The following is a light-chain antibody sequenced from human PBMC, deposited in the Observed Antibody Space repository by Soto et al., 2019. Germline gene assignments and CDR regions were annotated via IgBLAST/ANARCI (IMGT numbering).Light chain of an antibody. V-gene: IGKV1-27*01. CDR2: AAS. CDR1: QGISNY. Sequence: DIQMTQSPSSLSASVGDRVTITCRASQGISNYLAWYQQKPGKVPKLLIYAASTLQSGVPSRFSGSGSGTDFTLNIISLQPEDVAKCYCQQYNFPPITSGQGNHVHIK. CDR3: QQYNFPPIT. J-gene: IGKJ1*01.